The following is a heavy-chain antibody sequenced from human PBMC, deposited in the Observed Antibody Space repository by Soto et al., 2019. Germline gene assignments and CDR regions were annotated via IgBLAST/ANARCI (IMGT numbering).Heavy chain of an antibody. CDR2: INSDGSST. J-gene: IGHJ4*02. V-gene: IGHV3-74*01. CDR1: GFTFSSYW. D-gene: IGHD3-16*01. CDR3: ARHGGTPDLYFDY. Sequence: ARSLILSCAASGFTFSSYWMHWVRQAPGKGLVWVSRINSDGSSTSYADSMKDRFTISRDNAKNSLYLQMSSLRAADTALYYCARHGGTPDLYFDYWGQGT.